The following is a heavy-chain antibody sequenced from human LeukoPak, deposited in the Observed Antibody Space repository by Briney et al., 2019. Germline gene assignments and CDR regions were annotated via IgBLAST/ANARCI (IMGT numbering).Heavy chain of an antibody. CDR2: ISGSGGST. CDR1: GFTFSSYA. V-gene: IGHV3-23*01. Sequence: GGSLRLSCAASGFTFSSYAMSWVRRAPGKGLEWVSAISGSGGSTYYADPVKGRFTISRDNSKNTLYLQMNSLRAEDTAVYYCAKGPLYSSGCLYYWGQGTLVTVSS. CDR3: AKGPLYSSGCLYY. D-gene: IGHD6-19*01. J-gene: IGHJ4*02.